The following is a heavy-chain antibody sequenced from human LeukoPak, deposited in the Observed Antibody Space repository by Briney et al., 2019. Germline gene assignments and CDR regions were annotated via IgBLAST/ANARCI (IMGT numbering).Heavy chain of an antibody. CDR3: AKGGTYGGGADY. Sequence: SETLSLTCTVSGGSISTSNYYWGWIRQPPGKGLEWIGNIFYSGSTYYSPSLRSRVTISLDTSRNQFSLKLNSVTAADTAVYYCAKGGTYGGGADYWGQGTLVTVSS. V-gene: IGHV4-39*07. J-gene: IGHJ4*02. CDR1: GGSISTSNYY. CDR2: IFYSGST. D-gene: IGHD1-26*01.